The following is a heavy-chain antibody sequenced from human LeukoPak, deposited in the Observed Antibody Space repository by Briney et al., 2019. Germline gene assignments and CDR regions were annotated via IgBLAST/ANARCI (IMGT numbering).Heavy chain of an antibody. CDR2: INPNSGGT. Sequence: ASVKVSCKASGYTFTSYDINWVRQATGQGLEWMGWINPNSGGTNYAQKFQGRVTMTRDTSISTAYMELSRLRSDDTAVYYCARVPGDYWGQGTLVTVSS. J-gene: IGHJ4*02. V-gene: IGHV1-2*02. CDR3: ARVPGDY. CDR1: GYTFTSYD.